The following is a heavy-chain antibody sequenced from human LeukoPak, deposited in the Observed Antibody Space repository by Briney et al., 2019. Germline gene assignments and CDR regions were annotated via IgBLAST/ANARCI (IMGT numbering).Heavy chain of an antibody. Sequence: GGSLRLSCAASGFTFSNYAMHWVRQAPGKGLEWRAIISYDGSNKYHPASVKGQFTISRDNSKNTLYLQMKSLRAEDTAVYYCARADAGGYYSIDYWGQGALVTVSS. J-gene: IGHJ4*02. CDR1: GFTFSNYA. CDR3: ARADAGGYYSIDY. CDR2: ISYDGSNK. D-gene: IGHD3-22*01. V-gene: IGHV3-30-3*01.